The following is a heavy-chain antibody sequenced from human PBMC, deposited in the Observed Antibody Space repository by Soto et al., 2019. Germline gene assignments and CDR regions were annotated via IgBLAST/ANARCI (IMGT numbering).Heavy chain of an antibody. CDR2: ISYDGSNK. D-gene: IGHD2-2*01. CDR1: GFTFSSYG. J-gene: IGHJ6*02. Sequence: QVQLVESGGGVVQPGRSLRLSCAASGFTFSSYGMHWVRQAPGKGLEWVAVISYDGSNKYYADSVKSRFTISRDNSKNTLYLQMNSRRAEDTAVYYSAKGGEDIVVVPAAKYYYYYGMDVWGQGTTVTVSS. CDR3: AKGGEDIVVVPAAKYYYYYGMDV. V-gene: IGHV3-30*18.